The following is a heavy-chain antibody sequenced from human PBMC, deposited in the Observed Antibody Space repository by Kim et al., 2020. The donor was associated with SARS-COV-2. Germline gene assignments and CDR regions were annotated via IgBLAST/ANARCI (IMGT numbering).Heavy chain of an antibody. J-gene: IGHJ4*02. CDR1: GFTFNQYW. D-gene: IGHD6-19*01. V-gene: IGHV3-7*03. CDR3: ASGGGWINQ. Sequence: GGSLRLSCVASGFTFNQYWMSWVRQAPGKGLEWVANIKHDGSEKDYADSMKGRLTIYRDNPKSSLYLQIHSLRVEDTAVYFCASGGGWINQWGQGILVTVSS. CDR2: IKHDGSEK.